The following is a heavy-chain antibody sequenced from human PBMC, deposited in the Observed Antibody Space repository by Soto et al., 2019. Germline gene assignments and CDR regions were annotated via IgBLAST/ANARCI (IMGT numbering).Heavy chain of an antibody. CDR1: EYTFTSYY. CDR3: ARPSKVDSSGYSYYYYYGKDV. CDR2: INPSGGNT. J-gene: IGHJ6*02. V-gene: IGHV1-46*01. Sequence: QVQLVQSGAEVKKPGASVKVPCKASEYTFTSYYMHWVRQAPGQGLEWMGIINPSGGNTRYAQKFQGRVTMTRDTSTSTVYMELSSLRSEDTAVYYCARPSKVDSSGYSYYYYYGKDVWGQGTTVTVSS. D-gene: IGHD3-22*01.